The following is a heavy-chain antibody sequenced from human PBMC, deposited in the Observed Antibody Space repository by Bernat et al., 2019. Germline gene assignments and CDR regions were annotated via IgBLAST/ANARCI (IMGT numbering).Heavy chain of an antibody. CDR3: AKDMYSDHGNNAFDI. V-gene: IGHV3-30*18. J-gene: IGHJ3*02. Sequence: QVQLVESGGGVVQPGRSLRLSCAASGFTFRTYGMHWVRQAPGKGLEWVAVISYDGNKKYYEDSVKGRFTMSRDNSKNTLYLQMNSLRAEDTAVYYCAKDMYSDHGNNAFDIWGQGTMVTVSS. D-gene: IGHD4-17*01. CDR1: GFTFRTYG. CDR2: ISYDGNKK.